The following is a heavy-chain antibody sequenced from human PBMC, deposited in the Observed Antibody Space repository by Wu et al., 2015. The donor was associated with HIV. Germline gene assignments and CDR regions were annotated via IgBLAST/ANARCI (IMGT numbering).Heavy chain of an antibody. D-gene: IGHD3-10*01. V-gene: IGHV1-18*01. CDR1: GYTFTSYG. CDR3: VRDWVGVGELYF. J-gene: IGHJ4*02. CDR2: ISAYNGNT. Sequence: QIQLVQSGVEMKKPGASVKVSCNTSGYTFTSYGISWVRQAPGQGLEWMGWISAYNGNTNYAQKFQGRLIVTTDTSTTTGYMELKSLTSDDTAVYYCVRDWVGVGELYFWGQGTLVTVSS.